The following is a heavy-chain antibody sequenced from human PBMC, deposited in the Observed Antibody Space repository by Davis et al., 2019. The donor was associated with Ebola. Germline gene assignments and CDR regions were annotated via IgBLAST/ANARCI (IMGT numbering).Heavy chain of an antibody. V-gene: IGHV3-74*01. J-gene: IGHJ6*02. CDR3: AREVLRFLEYGMDV. Sequence: HTGGSLRLSCAASGFTFSSYWMHWVRQAPGKGLVWVSRINSDGSSTSYADSVKGRFTISRDNSKNTLYLQMNSLRAEDTAVYYCAREVLRFLEYGMDVWGQGTTVTVSS. D-gene: IGHD3-3*01. CDR1: GFTFSSYW. CDR2: INSDGSST.